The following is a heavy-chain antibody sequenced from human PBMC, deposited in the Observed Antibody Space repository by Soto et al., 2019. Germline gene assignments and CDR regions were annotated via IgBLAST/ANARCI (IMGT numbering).Heavy chain of an antibody. V-gene: IGHV4-4*03. Sequence: QVQLQESGPGLVEPPGTMSLSCGVSSDSISSRKWWNWFRQPPGKRLQWIGEIYPTGSTNSNPSLKCHDTISVDMYKTHFSLKLSSVTAAATAFYYCASIVVATYSSTFGPWGEGTLVTVSS. CDR3: ASIVVATYSSTFGP. CDR2: IYPTGST. CDR1: SDSISSRKW. J-gene: IGHJ5*02. D-gene: IGHD6-13*01.